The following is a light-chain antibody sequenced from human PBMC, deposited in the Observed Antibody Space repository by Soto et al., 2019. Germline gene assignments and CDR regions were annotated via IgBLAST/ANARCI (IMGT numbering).Light chain of an antibody. V-gene: IGKV3-15*01. J-gene: IGKJ4*01. CDR3: QQYNNWPLT. CDR2: DAS. CDR1: QSVRVY. Sequence: EIVLTQAPATPSFSPGGRATPSCRASQSVRVYLAWYQRKPGQAPRLLIYDASTRATGIPARFSGSGSGTEFTLTISSLQSEDFAVYYCQQYNNWPLTFGGGTKVDIK.